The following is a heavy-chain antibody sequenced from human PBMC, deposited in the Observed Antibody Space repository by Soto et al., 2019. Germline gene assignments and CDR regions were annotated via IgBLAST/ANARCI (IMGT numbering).Heavy chain of an antibody. CDR2: INDSGIT. J-gene: IGHJ6*02. Sequence: QVQLQQWGAEVLKSSETLSLTCVVNGGSFSGYYWSWIRQSPGKGLEWIGEINDSGITDSNPSLESRVTISVDMSKNQFSLNLKSVTAADSAVYHCASGRSSVPDRRGIGYYGLDVWGQGTTVTVSS. CDR3: ASGRSSVPDRRGIGYYGLDV. V-gene: IGHV4-34*01. CDR1: GGSFSGYY. D-gene: IGHD6-6*01.